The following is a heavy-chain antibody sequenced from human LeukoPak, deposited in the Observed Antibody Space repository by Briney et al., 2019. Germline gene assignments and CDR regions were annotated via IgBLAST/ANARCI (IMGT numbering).Heavy chain of an antibody. J-gene: IGHJ4*02. Sequence: SVKVSCKASGGTFSSYAISWVRQAPGQGLEWMGRIIPIFGTANYAQKFQGRVTITTDESKSTAYMELSSLRSEDTAVYYCARGSSSYYYDSSGYYELDYWGQGTLVTVSS. CDR1: GGTFSSYA. CDR3: ARGSSSYYYDSSGYYELDY. D-gene: IGHD3-22*01. V-gene: IGHV1-69*05. CDR2: IIPIFGTA.